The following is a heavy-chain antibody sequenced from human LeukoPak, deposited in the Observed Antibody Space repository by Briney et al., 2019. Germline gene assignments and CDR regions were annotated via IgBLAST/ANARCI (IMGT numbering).Heavy chain of an antibody. V-gene: IGHV1-2*02. CDR3: ARDQTGDGFDC. CDR1: GYTFTGYY. D-gene: IGHD7-27*01. J-gene: IGHJ4*02. Sequence: ASVKVSCKASGYTFTGYYLNWVRQAPGQGLEWMGWINPNTGATNYAQKFQGRITMTRDTSISTVYMELSRPRSDDTAVYYCARDQTGDGFDCWGQGTLVTVSS. CDR2: INPNTGAT.